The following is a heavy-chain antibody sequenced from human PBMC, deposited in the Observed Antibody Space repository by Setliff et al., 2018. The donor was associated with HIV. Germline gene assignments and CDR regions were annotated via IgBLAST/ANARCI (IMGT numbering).Heavy chain of an antibody. J-gene: IGHJ3*02. D-gene: IGHD3-22*01. CDR2: IHTSGST. CDR1: GGSISCGGYY. V-gene: IGHV4-61*09. Sequence: SETLSLTCTVSGGSISCGGYYWSWIRQPAGKGLEWIGHIHTSGSTRYNRSLKSRVTISVDTSKNHFSLRLTSVTAADTAVYYCASRDPAYYDNRAFDACDIWGQGTLVTVSS. CDR3: ASRDPAYYDNRAFDACDI.